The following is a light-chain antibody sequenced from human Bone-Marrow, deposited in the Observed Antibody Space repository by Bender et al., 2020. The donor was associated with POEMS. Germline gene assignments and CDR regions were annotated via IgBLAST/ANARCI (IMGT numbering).Light chain of an antibody. CDR3: FSTDSSGNERV. Sequence: SDELTQPPSMSVSPGQTARITCSGDALPQKYAYWYQQKSGQAPVMVIFEDTKRPSGIPERFSGSSSGTVATLTISGAQAEDEGDYYCFSTDSSGNERVFGAGTMVTVL. CDR2: EDT. V-gene: IGLV3-10*01. CDR1: ALPQKY. J-gene: IGLJ1*01.